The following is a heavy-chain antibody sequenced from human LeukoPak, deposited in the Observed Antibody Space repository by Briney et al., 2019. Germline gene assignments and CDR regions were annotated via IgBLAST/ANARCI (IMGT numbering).Heavy chain of an antibody. V-gene: IGHV3-23*01. CDR3: ARDLNRRVFTDY. CDR1: GFTFSSYA. J-gene: IGHJ4*02. Sequence: PGGSLRLSCAASGFTFSSYAMSWVRQAPGKGLERVSAISGSGGSTYYADSVKGRFTISRDNSKNTLYLQMDSLRAEDTAVYYCARDLNRRVFTDYWGQGTLVTVSS. CDR2: ISGSGGST.